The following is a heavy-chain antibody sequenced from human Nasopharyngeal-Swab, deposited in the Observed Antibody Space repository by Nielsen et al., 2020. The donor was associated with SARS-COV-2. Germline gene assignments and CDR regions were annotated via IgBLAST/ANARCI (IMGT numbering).Heavy chain of an antibody. Sequence: SVKVSCKASGGTFSSYAISWVRQAPGQGLEWMGGIIPIFGTANYAQKFQGRVTITADGSTSTAYMELSSLRSEDTAVYYCASGGLVRNYYYYYYMDVWGKGTTVTVSS. D-gene: IGHD6-6*01. V-gene: IGHV1-69*13. CDR3: ASGGLVRNYYYYYYMDV. J-gene: IGHJ6*03. CDR1: GGTFSSYA. CDR2: IIPIFGTA.